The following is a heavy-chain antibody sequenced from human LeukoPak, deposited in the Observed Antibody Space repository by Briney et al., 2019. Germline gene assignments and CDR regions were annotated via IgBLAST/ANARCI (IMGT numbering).Heavy chain of an antibody. CDR2: ILYDGSNK. V-gene: IGHV3-33*06. CDR3: AKDFRDSTYYDFWSGWNYFDY. J-gene: IGHJ4*02. D-gene: IGHD3-3*01. Sequence: GGSLRLSCAASGFIFSSYGVHWVRQAPGKGLEWLAVILYDGSNKHYADSVKGRFTISRDNSKNTLYLQMNSLRAEGTAVYYCAKDFRDSTYYDFWSGWNYFDYWGQGTLVTVSS. CDR1: GFIFSSYG.